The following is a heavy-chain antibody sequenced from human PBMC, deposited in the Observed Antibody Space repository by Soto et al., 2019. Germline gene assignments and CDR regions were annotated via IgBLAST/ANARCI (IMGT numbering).Heavy chain of an antibody. CDR3: ASDLVGASDSYGLDV. V-gene: IGHV3-33*01. CDR1: GFTFSNYG. CDR2: IWHDGNNK. D-gene: IGHD1-26*01. Sequence: SLRLSCAASGFTFSNYGMHWVRQAPGNGLEWVAIIWHDGNNKYYADSVRGLFIISRDNSKNRLYLQMNSLRAEDTAVYYCASDLVGASDSYGLDVWGQGTPVTVSS. J-gene: IGHJ6*02.